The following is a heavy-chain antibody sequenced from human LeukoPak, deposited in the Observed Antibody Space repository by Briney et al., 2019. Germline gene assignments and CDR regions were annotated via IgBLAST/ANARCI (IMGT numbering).Heavy chain of an antibody. CDR2: ISYDESNK. CDR1: GFTFSSYA. CDR3: ATELREGDSGSQYFQH. J-gene: IGHJ1*01. V-gene: IGHV3-30*04. Sequence: PGGSLRLSCAASGFTFSSYAMHWVRQAPGKGLEWVAIISYDESNKYYADSVKGRFTISRDNSKNTLYLQMNSLRPEETAVYYCATELREGDSGSQYFQHWGQGTLVTVSS. D-gene: IGHD6-19*01.